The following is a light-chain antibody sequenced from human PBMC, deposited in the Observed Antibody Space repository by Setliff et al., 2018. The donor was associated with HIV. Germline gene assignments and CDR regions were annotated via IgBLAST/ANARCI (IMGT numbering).Light chain of an antibody. V-gene: IGLV2-14*01. CDR1: SSDIGGYNY. J-gene: IGLJ1*01. Sequence: QSALTQPASVSGSPGQSITISCTGTSSDIGGYNYVSWHQQYPGKAPKFIIYRVSDRPSGISNRFSGSKSGNTASLTISGLQAEDEGDYYCSSYTSSDTYVFGTGTKVTVL. CDR3: SSYTSSDTYV. CDR2: RVS.